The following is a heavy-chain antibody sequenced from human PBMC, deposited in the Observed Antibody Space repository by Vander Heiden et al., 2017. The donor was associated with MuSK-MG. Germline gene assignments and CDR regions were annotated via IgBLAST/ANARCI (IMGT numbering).Heavy chain of an antibody. CDR3: TKDLDSSGWYVLFDD. Sequence: EVQFLESGGGLVQPGGSLTLSCAASGFRFSDYAMSWVRQAPGRGLEWVSDISGSGESTYYADSVKGRFTISRDQSKNTLYLQMNSLRVEDTAIYYCTKDLDSSGWYVLFDDWGQGTLVTVSS. CDR1: GFRFSDYA. V-gene: IGHV3-23*01. J-gene: IGHJ4*02. CDR2: ISGSGEST. D-gene: IGHD6-19*01.